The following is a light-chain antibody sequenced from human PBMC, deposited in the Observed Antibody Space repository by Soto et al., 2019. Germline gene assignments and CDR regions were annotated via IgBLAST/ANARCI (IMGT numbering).Light chain of an antibody. CDR3: QQYDNLPLI. V-gene: IGKV1-33*01. CDR2: DAS. CDR1: QDIRKY. Sequence: QMTQSPSSLSASVGDRVTITCQATQDIRKYLNWYQQKPGKAPKLLIYDASSLETGVPSRFSGSGSGTDFTLTISSLQPEDFATYYCQQYDNLPLIFGQGTRWRL. J-gene: IGKJ5*01.